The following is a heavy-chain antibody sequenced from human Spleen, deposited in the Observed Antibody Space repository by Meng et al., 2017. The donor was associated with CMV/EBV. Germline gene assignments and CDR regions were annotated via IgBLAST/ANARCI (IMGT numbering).Heavy chain of an antibody. CDR2: ICHCGST. CDR3: ARVRCTSDSCYYYFDY. CDR1: GSISSSDW. Sequence: GSISSSDWWTWVRQPTGKGLEWIGEICHCGSTNYNPSLKSRVSLSLDKSNNQFSLKLTSVTAADTAFYYCARVRCTSDSCYYYFDYWGQGTLVTVSS. J-gene: IGHJ4*02. V-gene: IGHV4-4*02. D-gene: IGHD2-2*01.